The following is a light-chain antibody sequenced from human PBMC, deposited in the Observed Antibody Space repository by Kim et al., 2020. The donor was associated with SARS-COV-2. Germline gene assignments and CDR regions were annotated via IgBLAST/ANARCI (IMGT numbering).Light chain of an antibody. CDR3: NSRDSRGNHPPWV. Sequence: SSELTQDPAVSVALGQTVRITCQGDSLRSYYASWYQQKPGQAPVLVIYGKNNRPSGIPDRFSGSSSGNTASLTITGAQAEDEAEYYCNSRDSRGNHPPWV. CDR1: SLRSYY. V-gene: IGLV3-19*01. CDR2: GKN. J-gene: IGLJ3*02.